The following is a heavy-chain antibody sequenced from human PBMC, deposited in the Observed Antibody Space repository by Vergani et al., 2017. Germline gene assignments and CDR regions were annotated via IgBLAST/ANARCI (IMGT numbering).Heavy chain of an antibody. CDR2: INPNSGGT. CDR1: GYTFTGYY. V-gene: IGHV1-2*02. J-gene: IGHJ2*01. CDR3: AREAAYYDFWSGTHLWWYFDL. Sequence: QVQLVQSGAEVKKPGASVKVSCKASGYTFTGYYMHWVRQAPGQGLEWMGWINPNSGGTNYAQKFQGRVTMTRDTSISTAYMELSRLRSDDTAVYYCAREAAYYDFWSGTHLWWYFDLWGRGTLVTVSS. D-gene: IGHD3-3*01.